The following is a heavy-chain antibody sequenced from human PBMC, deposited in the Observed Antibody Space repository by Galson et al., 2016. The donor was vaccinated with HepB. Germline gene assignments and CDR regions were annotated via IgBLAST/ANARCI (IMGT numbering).Heavy chain of an antibody. CDR3: ARRLFRLTIFVPAAENWFDP. CDR2: IYYSGST. CDR1: GGSIRSYY. D-gene: IGHD3-10*02. V-gene: IGHV4-59*08. J-gene: IGHJ5*02. Sequence: SETLSLTCTVSGGSIRSYYWSWIRQPPGKGLEWIGYIYYSGSTHYNPSLKSRVTISVDTSKNQFSLKLTSVSATDTALYYCARRLFRLTIFVPAAENWFDPWGQGTLVTVSS.